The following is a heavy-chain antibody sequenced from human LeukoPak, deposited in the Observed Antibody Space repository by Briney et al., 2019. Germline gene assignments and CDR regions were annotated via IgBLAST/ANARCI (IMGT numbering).Heavy chain of an antibody. Sequence: ASVKVSCKASGGTFSSYTISWVRQAPGQGLEWMGRIIPILGIANYAQKFQGRVTITADKSTSTAYMELSSLRSEDTAVYCCARARDGCNLNWFDPWGQGTLVTVSS. CDR1: GGTFSSYT. D-gene: IGHD5-24*01. CDR2: IIPILGIA. J-gene: IGHJ5*02. V-gene: IGHV1-69*02. CDR3: ARARDGCNLNWFDP.